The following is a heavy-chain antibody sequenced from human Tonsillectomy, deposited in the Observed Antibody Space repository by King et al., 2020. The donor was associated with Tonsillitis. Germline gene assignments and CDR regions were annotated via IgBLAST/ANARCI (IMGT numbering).Heavy chain of an antibody. D-gene: IGHD3-22*01. CDR3: AKDDDSSGYYLLDY. CDR2: ISYDGSNK. J-gene: IGHJ4*02. Sequence: VQLVESGGGVVQPGRSLRLSCAASGFTFSSYGMHWVRQAPGKGLEWVAVISYDGSNKYYADSVKGRFTISRDNSKNTLYLQMNNLRAEDTAVYYCAKDDDSSGYYLLDYWGQGTLVTVSS. V-gene: IGHV3-30*18. CDR1: GFTFSSYG.